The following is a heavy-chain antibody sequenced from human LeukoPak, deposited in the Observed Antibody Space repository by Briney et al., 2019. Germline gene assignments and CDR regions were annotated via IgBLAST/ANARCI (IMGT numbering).Heavy chain of an antibody. V-gene: IGHV3-21*01. J-gene: IGHJ4*02. D-gene: IGHD1-26*01. CDR1: GFTFSSYS. CDR2: ISSSSYI. CDR3: ARDKKWEFDY. Sequence: PGGSLRLSCAASGFTFSSYSMNWVRQAPGKGLEWVSSISSSSYIYYADPVKGRFTISRDNAKNSLYLQMNSLRAEDTAVYYCARDKKWEFDYWGQGTLVTVSS.